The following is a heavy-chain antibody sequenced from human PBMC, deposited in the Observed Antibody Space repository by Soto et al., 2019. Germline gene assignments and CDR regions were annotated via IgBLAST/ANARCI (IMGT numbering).Heavy chain of an antibody. J-gene: IGHJ4*03. D-gene: IGHD4-17*01. V-gene: IGHV3-23*01. CDR3: AKDLVLYGDYAIRDCMLS. CDR1: GLTLSSYA. Sequence: GGSLRHSSAASGLTLSSYAMSGVRQAPGKRLEWVSAISGSGGSTYYADSVKGRFTISRDNSKNTLYLQMNSLRAEDTAVYYCAKDLVLYGDYAIRDCMLSWGDGTQVTVS. CDR2: ISGSGGST.